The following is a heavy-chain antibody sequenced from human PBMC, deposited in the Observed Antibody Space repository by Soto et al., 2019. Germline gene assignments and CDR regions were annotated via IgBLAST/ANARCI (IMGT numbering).Heavy chain of an antibody. Sequence: GGSLRLSCAASGFTFSSYAMHWVRQAPGKGLEYVSAISSNGGSTYYANSVKGRFTISRDNSKNTLYLQMGSLRAEDMAVYYCARDGLGLGWAFDIWGQGTMVNVSS. CDR1: GFTFSSYA. D-gene: IGHD6-19*01. V-gene: IGHV3-64*01. J-gene: IGHJ3*02. CDR3: ARDGLGLGWAFDI. CDR2: ISSNGGST.